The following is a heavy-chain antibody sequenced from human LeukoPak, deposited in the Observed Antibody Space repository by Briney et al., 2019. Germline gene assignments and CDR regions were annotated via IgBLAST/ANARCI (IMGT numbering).Heavy chain of an antibody. J-gene: IGHJ6*03. CDR2: ISYDGSNK. Sequence: AGGSLRLSCAASGFTFSSYGMHWVRQAPGRGLEWVAVISYDGSNKYYADSVKGRFTISRDNSKNTLYLQMNSLRAEDTAMYYCAKDGDAYTEIYYYYMDVWGKGTTVTVSS. V-gene: IGHV3-30*18. CDR3: AKDGDAYTEIYYYYMDV. CDR1: GFTFSSYG. D-gene: IGHD5-24*01.